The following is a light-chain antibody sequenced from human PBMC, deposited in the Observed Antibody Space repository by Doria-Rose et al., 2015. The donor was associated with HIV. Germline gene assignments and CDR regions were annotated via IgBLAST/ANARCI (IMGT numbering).Light chain of an antibody. CDR1: QTVSTY. CDR3: QQTYSSPPWT. J-gene: IGKJ1*01. V-gene: IGKV1-39*01. CDR2: AAS. Sequence: DIRLTQSPSSLSASIGDRVTITCRASQTVSTYLNWSQQEPGKAPKLLIYAASRLQSGVPSRFSGSGSGTDFTLTISGLQPGDFATYYCQQTYSSPPWTFGQGTKVEMK.